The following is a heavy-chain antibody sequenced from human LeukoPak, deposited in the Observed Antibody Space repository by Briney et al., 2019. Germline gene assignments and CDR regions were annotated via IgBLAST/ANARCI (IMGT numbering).Heavy chain of an antibody. CDR2: INPNSGGT. D-gene: IGHD3-10*01. Sequence: ASVKVSCKASGYTFTGYYMHWVRQAPGQGLEWMGWINPNSGGTNYAQKFQGRVTMTRDTSISTAYMELSRLRSDDTAVYYCARSRELLWFGELSAHFDPWGQGTLVTVSS. CDR3: ARSRELLWFGELSAHFDP. CDR1: GYTFTGYY. J-gene: IGHJ5*02. V-gene: IGHV1-2*02.